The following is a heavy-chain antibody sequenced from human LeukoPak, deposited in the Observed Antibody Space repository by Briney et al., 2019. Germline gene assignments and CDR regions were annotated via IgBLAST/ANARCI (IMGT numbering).Heavy chain of an antibody. J-gene: IGHJ5*02. CDR3: ARDKRLGRYSSSWYWFDP. V-gene: IGHV1-2*02. CDR1: GYTFTGYY. D-gene: IGHD6-13*01. CDR2: INPNSGGT. Sequence: GASVTVSCTASGYTFTGYYMHWVRQAPGQGLEWMGWINPNSGGTNYAQKFQGRVTMTRDTSISTAYMELSRLRSDDTAVYYCARDKRLGRYSSSWYWFDPWGQGTLVTVSS.